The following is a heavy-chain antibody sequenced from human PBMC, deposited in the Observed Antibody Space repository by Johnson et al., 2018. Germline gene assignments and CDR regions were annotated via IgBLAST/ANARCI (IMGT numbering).Heavy chain of an antibody. V-gene: IGHV3-23*01. Sequence: WVRQAPGRGLEWVXTFAXTSXNTYYADSVRGRFTISRDNSKNTLFLQMDSLRAEDTAVYYCAKCPGNSSGWYEFFHHWGQGTLVTVSS. CDR2: FAXTSXNT. CDR3: AKCPGNSSGWYEFFHH. D-gene: IGHD6-19*01. J-gene: IGHJ1*01.